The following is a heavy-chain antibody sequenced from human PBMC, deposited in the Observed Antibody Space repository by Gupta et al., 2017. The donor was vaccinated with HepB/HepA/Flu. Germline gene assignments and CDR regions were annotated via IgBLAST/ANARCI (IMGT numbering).Heavy chain of an antibody. CDR3: ARLDLLLWAFDY. J-gene: IGHJ4*02. CDR2: IHYIGST. CDR1: GGFVSSGGYY. D-gene: IGHD3-10*01. V-gene: IGHV4-31*03. Sequence: QTLSLTCSVSGGFVSSGGYYWIWIRQLPGKGLEWIGYIHYIGSTYYNPSLKSRVTISLDTSKNQFSLKPRSVTAADTAVYYRARLDLLLWAFDYWGQGALVTVSS.